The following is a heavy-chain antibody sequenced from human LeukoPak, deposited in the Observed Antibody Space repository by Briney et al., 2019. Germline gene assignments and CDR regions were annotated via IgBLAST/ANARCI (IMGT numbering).Heavy chain of an antibody. CDR2: INPSGGST. CDR1: GYTFTSYL. Sequence: ASVKLSCKASGYTFTSYLVHWVRQAPGQGLEWVGLINPSGGSTKYAQRFQGRVTITADKSTSTAYMELSSLRSEDTAVYYCARVLVGAKAGEAFDIWGQGTMVTVSS. CDR3: ARVLVGAKAGEAFDI. D-gene: IGHD1-26*01. J-gene: IGHJ3*02. V-gene: IGHV1-46*01.